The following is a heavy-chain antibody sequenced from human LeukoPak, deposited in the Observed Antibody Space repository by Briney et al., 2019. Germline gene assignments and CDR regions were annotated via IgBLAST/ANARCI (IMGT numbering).Heavy chain of an antibody. CDR2: IRYDGSNK. J-gene: IGHJ4*02. CDR3: AKDGGGSSGLVDY. D-gene: IGHD5-12*01. Sequence: GGSLRLSCAASGFTFSSYWMSWVRQAPGKGLEWVAFIRYDGSNKYYADSVKGRFTISRDNSKNTLYLQMNSLRAEDTAVYYCAKDGGGSSGLVDYWGQGTLVTVSS. V-gene: IGHV3-30*02. CDR1: GFTFSSYW.